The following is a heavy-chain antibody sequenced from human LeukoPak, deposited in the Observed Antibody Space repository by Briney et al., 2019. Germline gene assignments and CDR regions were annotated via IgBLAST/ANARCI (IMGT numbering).Heavy chain of an antibody. CDR1: NGSISNYY. V-gene: IGHV4-59*01. CDR2: IFYTWST. D-gene: IGHD1-14*01. CDR3: ARDVFSIGYRNTH. Sequence: PSETLSLTLTVSNGSISNYYWSWIRQPPAKGLEWVGYIFYTWSTTYNPSLRSRVTISVDTSKNQFSLKLRSVTAADTAVYFCARDVFSIGYRNTHWGQGTLVTVSS. J-gene: IGHJ4*02.